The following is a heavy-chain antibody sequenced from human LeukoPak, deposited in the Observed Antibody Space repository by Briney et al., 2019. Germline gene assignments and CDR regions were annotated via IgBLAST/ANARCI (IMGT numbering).Heavy chain of an antibody. J-gene: IGHJ2*01. CDR1: GFTFDDYA. CDR3: AGGVGWHFAL. Sequence: GGSLRLSCAASGFTFDDYAMHWVPQAPGEGLEWVSGISWNSGSIGYADSVKGRFTISRDNAKNSLYLQMNSLRAEDMALYYCAGGVGWHFALWGRGTLVTVSS. V-gene: IGHV3-9*03. CDR2: ISWNSGSI. D-gene: IGHD1-26*01.